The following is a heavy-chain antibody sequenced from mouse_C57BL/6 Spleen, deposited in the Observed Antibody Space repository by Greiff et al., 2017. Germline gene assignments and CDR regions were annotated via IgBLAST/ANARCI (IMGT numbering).Heavy chain of an antibody. V-gene: IGHV5-16*01. CDR2: INYDGSST. D-gene: IGHD1-1*01. Sequence: EVHLVESEGGLVQPGSSMKLSCTASGFTFSDYYMAWVRQVPEKGLEWVANINYDGSSTYYLDSLKSRFIISRDNAKNILYLQMSSLKSEDTATYYCAREIYYYGSSYPGYFDYWGQGTTLTVSS. J-gene: IGHJ2*01. CDR3: AREIYYYGSSYPGYFDY. CDR1: GFTFSDYY.